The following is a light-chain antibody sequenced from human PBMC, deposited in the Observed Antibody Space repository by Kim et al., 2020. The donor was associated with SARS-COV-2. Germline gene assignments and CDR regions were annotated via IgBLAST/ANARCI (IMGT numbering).Light chain of an antibody. CDR3: QQYSNWPPLT. Sequence: SPGETATLSCRASQSVTNNLAWYQQKPGQAPRLLIYGAPTRAAAIPARFSGSGSGTEFSLTINSLQSEDFAVYYCQQYSNWPPLTFGGGTRVEIK. CDR1: QSVTNN. V-gene: IGKV3-15*01. J-gene: IGKJ4*01. CDR2: GAP.